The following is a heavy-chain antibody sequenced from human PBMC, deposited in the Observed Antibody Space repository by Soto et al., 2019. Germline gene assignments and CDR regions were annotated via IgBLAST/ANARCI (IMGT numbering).Heavy chain of an antibody. D-gene: IGHD2-2*03. V-gene: IGHV3-23*01. CDR3: AKMEGMDPWAYSFDY. CDR2: IYGGGNGP. J-gene: IGHJ4*02. Sequence: EVQVLESGGGLVQPGGSLRLSCAATGFTFSDFAMSWAPQAQGKGLEWVSRIYGGGNGPHYADSVKGRVTISRDNSKNTLYLQMNSLRAEDTAVYYCAKMEGMDPWAYSFDYWGQGTLVTVSS. CDR1: GFTFSDFA.